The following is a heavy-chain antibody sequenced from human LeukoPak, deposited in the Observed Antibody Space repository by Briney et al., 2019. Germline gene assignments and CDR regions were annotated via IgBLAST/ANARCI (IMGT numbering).Heavy chain of an antibody. D-gene: IGHD3-3*01. CDR3: ARDERFLEWSSRYLYYYYGMDV. J-gene: IGHJ6*02. CDR2: INPSGGST. CDR1: GYTFTSYY. Sequence: ASVKVSCKASGYTFTSYYMHWVRQAPGQGLEWMGLINPSGGSTSYAQKFQGRVTMNRDTSTSTVYMELSSLRSEDTAVYYCARDERFLEWSSRYLYYYYGMDVWGQGTTVTVSS. V-gene: IGHV1-46*01.